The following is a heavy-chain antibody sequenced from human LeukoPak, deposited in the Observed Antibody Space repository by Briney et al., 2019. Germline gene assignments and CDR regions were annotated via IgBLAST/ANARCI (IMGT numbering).Heavy chain of an antibody. J-gene: IGHJ4*02. V-gene: IGHV3-66*01. D-gene: IGHD5-12*01. CDR1: EFTVSRNY. CDR3: AAKGNGYTGTYVFAH. CDR2: LYSSGYT. Sequence: PGGSLRLSCAASEFTVSRNYMTWVRQAPGKGLEWVSVLYSSGYTKYADSVKGRFSISRDTSENTLSLQMNSLRAEDSAVYYCAAKGNGYTGTYVFAHWGRGTLVTVSS.